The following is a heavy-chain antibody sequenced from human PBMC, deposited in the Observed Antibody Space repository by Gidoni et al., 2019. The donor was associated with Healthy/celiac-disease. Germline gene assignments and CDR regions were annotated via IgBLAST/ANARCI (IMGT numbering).Heavy chain of an antibody. Sequence: EVQPLESGGGLVQPGGSLRLPCAASGFPFSSYALTWVRQAPGKGLEWVSAISGRGGSTYYADSVKGRFNISRDNSKNTLYLQMNSLRAEDTAVYYCAKGQQWLVTPNVVEGAAFDYWGQGTLVTVSS. V-gene: IGHV3-23*01. J-gene: IGHJ4*02. CDR2: ISGRGGST. CDR3: AKGQQWLVTPNVVEGAAFDY. D-gene: IGHD6-19*01. CDR1: GFPFSSYA.